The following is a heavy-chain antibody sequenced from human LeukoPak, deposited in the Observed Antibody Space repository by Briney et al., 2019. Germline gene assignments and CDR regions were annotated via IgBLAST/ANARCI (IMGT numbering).Heavy chain of an antibody. CDR1: GYTLTELS. CDR3: ATSKYDFWSGYSHLFDY. CDR2: FDPEDGET. J-gene: IGHJ4*02. D-gene: IGHD3-3*01. V-gene: IGHV1-24*01. Sequence: ASVKVSCKVSGYTLTELSMHWLRQAPGKGLEWMGGFDPEDGETIYAQKFQGRVTMTEDTSTDTAYMELSSLRSEDTAVYYCATSKYDFWSGYSHLFDYWGQGTLVTVSS.